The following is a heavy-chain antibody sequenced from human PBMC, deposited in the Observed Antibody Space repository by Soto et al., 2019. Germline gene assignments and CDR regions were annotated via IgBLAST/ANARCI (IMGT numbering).Heavy chain of an antibody. CDR3: AHRRSGIAVAEFDY. Sequence: QITLKESGPTLVKPTQTLTLTCTFSGFSLSTSGVGVGWIRQPPGKALEWLALIYWDDDKRYSPSLKSRLTITKDTSKTQVVLTMTNMDPVDTATYYCAHRRSGIAVAEFDYWGQGTLVTVSS. V-gene: IGHV2-5*02. D-gene: IGHD6-19*01. CDR1: GFSLSTSGVG. J-gene: IGHJ4*02. CDR2: IYWDDDK.